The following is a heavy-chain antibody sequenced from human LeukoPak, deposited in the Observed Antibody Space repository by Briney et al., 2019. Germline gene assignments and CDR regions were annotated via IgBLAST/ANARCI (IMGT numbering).Heavy chain of an antibody. Sequence: GGSLRLSCAASGFTFNTSAMTWVRQAPGRGLEWVSVISGSGDSTYYADSVKGRFTISRDISKNTLYLQMNSLRAEDTAVCYCAKGRSASSYSSIHYWGQGSLVTVSS. V-gene: IGHV3-23*01. CDR1: GFTFNTSA. D-gene: IGHD2-2*01. J-gene: IGHJ4*02. CDR2: ISGSGDST. CDR3: AKGRSASSYSSIHY.